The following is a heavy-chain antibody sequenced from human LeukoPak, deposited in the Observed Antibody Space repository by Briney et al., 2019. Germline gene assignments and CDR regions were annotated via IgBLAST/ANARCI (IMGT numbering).Heavy chain of an antibody. CDR3: ARMSGGPITGPTGWFDP. CDR2: IYPGDSDT. V-gene: IGHV5-51*01. J-gene: IGHJ5*02. CDR1: GYSFTSYW. D-gene: IGHD1-7*01. Sequence: GESLKISCKGSGYSFTSYWIGWVRQMPGKGLEWMGVIYPGDSDTRYSPSFQGQVTISADKSISTAYLQWSSLKASDTAMYYCARMSGGPITGPTGWFDPWGQGTLVTVSS.